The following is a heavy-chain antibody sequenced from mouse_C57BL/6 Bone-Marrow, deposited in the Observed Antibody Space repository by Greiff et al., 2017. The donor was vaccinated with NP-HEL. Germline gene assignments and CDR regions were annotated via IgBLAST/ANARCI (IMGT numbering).Heavy chain of an antibody. CDR1: GYAFSSSW. CDR3: ARITTVVASYYYAMDY. CDR2: IYPGDGDT. D-gene: IGHD1-1*01. Sequence: VKLQESGPELVKPGASVKISCKASGYAFSSSWMNWVKQRPGKGLEWIGRIYPGDGDTNYNGKFKGKATLTADKSSSTAYMQLSSLTSEDSAVYFCARITTVVASYYYAMDYWGQGTSVTVSS. J-gene: IGHJ4*01. V-gene: IGHV1-82*01.